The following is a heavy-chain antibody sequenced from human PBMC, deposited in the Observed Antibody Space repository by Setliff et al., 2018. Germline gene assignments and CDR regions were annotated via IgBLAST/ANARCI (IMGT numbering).Heavy chain of an antibody. Sequence: ASVKVSCKTSGYMFLNYDIHWVRQAPGQGLEWMGWINAGNGNTEYSQKLEGRVTLSRDTYANTAYMELRSLTSEDRAVYYCARGAANYYFSGSFMDYWGQGTLVTVSS. CDR1: GYMFLNYD. J-gene: IGHJ4*02. CDR3: ARGAANYYFSGSFMDY. D-gene: IGHD3-10*01. CDR2: INAGNGNT. V-gene: IGHV1-3*01.